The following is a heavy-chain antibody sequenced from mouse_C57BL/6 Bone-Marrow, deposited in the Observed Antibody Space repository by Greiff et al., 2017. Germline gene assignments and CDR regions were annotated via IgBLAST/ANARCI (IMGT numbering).Heavy chain of an antibody. CDR1: GFTFSSYG. V-gene: IGHV5-6*02. CDR2: ISSGGSYT. J-gene: IGHJ4*01. Sequence: DVKLVESGGDLVKPGGSLKLSCAASGFTFSSYGMSWVRQTPDKRLEWVATISSGGSYTYYPDSVKGRFTISRDRTKNTLYLQMSSLKSEDTAIYYCARESYYGSYSAMDYWGQGTSVTVSS. D-gene: IGHD2-1*01. CDR3: ARESYYGSYSAMDY.